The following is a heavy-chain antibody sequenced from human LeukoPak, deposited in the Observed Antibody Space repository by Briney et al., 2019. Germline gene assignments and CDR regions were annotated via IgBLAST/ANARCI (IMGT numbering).Heavy chain of an antibody. CDR2: IWYDGSKK. J-gene: IGHJ4*02. CDR1: GFSFSSYG. Sequence: PGRSLRLSCAASGFSFSSYGMHWVRQAPGKGLEWVAVIWYDGSKKYYADSVKGRFIISRDNSKNTLYLQMTSLRADDTAVYYCAKDPIRDHYDTIPSYYFDSWGQGSQVTVSS. V-gene: IGHV3-33*06. CDR3: AKDPIRDHYDTIPSYYFDS. D-gene: IGHD3-22*01.